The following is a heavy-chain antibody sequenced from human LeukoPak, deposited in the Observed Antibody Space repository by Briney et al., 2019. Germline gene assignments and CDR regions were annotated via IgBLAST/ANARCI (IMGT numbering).Heavy chain of an antibody. D-gene: IGHD6-19*01. CDR2: ISGTGSNK. CDR1: GFTFSDYF. Sequence: GGSLRLSCAASGFTFSDYFMTWIRQAPGKGLEWVSYISGTGSNKYYADSVKGRFTISRDNAKNSLYLQMNSLRVEDTAVYYCATSQSSVAGIVGDWGQGTLVTVSS. CDR3: ATSQSSVAGIVGD. V-gene: IGHV3-11*04. J-gene: IGHJ4*02.